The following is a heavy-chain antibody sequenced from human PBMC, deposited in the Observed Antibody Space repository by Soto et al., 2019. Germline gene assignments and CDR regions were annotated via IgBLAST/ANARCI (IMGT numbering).Heavy chain of an antibody. V-gene: IGHV1-69*02. CDR1: GGTFSSYT. J-gene: IGHJ6*02. Sequence: QVQLVQSGAEVKKPESSVKVSCKASGGTFSSYTISWVRQAPGQGLEWMGRIIPILGITNYAQKFQGRVTIPADKSTSTAYMELSSLRSEDTAVYYCAIAVAGTHGMDVWGQGTTVTASS. CDR3: AIAVAGTHGMDV. CDR2: IIPILGIT. D-gene: IGHD6-19*01.